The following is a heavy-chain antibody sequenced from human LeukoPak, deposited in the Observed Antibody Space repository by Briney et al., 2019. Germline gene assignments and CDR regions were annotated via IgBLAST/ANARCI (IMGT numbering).Heavy chain of an antibody. CDR3: ARVYPIYYYDSSGPPGDY. V-gene: IGHV1-3*01. Sequence: ASVKVSCKASGYTFTSYAMHWVRQAPGQRLEWMGWINAGNGNTKYSQKFQGRVTMTTDTSTSTAYMELRSLRSDDTAVYYCARVYPIYYYDSSGPPGDYWGQGTLVTVSS. CDR2: INAGNGNT. D-gene: IGHD3-22*01. J-gene: IGHJ4*02. CDR1: GYTFTSYA.